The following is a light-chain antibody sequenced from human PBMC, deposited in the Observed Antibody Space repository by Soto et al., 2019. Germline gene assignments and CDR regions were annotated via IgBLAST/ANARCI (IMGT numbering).Light chain of an antibody. V-gene: IGKV3-15*01. CDR2: GAA. J-gene: IGKJ4*01. CDR3: QHYNEWPLT. Sequence: ETVMTQSPATLSESQGERATLSCRASKSVSNNLAWYQQKPGQAPRLLIDGAAARATGIPARFSGSGFWTEFTLTISSLQSEDSAVYYCQHYNEWPLTFGGGTKVEIK. CDR1: KSVSNN.